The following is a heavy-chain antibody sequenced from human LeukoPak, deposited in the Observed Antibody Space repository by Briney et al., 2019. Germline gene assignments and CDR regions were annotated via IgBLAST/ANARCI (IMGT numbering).Heavy chain of an antibody. CDR2: ISSSSSYI. J-gene: IGHJ6*02. D-gene: IGHD2-2*01. CDR3: AREDIVVVPAARPLRLPCGMDV. CDR1: GFTFSSYS. Sequence: GGSLRLSCAASGFTFSSYSMNWVRQAPGKGLEWVSSISSSSSYIYYADSVKGRFTISRDNAKNSLYLQMNSLRAEDTAVYYCAREDIVVVPAARPLRLPCGMDVWGQGTTVTVSS. V-gene: IGHV3-21*01.